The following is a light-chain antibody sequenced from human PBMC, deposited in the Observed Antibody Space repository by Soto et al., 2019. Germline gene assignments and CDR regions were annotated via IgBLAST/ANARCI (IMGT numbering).Light chain of an antibody. J-gene: IGKJ5*01. V-gene: IGKV3-15*01. CDR2: GAS. Sequence: EIVLTQSPGILSLSPGERATLSCRASQSVSNDFLAWYQQKPGQAPRLLIYGASNRATGIPDRFSGGGSGTEFTLTISRLQSEDFVVYYCQKYNSWPPITFGQGTRLEIK. CDR3: QKYNSWPPIT. CDR1: QSVSNDF.